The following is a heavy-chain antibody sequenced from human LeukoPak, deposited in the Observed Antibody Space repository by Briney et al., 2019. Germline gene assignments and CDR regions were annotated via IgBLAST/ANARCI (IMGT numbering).Heavy chain of an antibody. D-gene: IGHD4-17*01. V-gene: IGHV4-39*01. J-gene: IGHJ4*02. Sequence: SETLSLTCTVCGGSISTSGSYGGWIRQPPGKGLDWIGSIYYSGSTYYNPSLKSRVTISVDTSKNQFSPKLSSVTAADTAVYYCASIISPYDYGDSKRGSFDYWGQGTLVTVSS. CDR1: GGSISTSGSY. CDR3: ASIISPYDYGDSKRGSFDY. CDR2: IYYSGST.